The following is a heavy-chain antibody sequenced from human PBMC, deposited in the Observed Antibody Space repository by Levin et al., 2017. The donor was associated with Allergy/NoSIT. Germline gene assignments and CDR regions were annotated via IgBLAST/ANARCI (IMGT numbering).Heavy chain of an antibody. CDR2: ISSSGSTI. D-gene: IGHD3-22*01. V-gene: IGHV3-11*01. CDR1: GFTFSDYY. CDR3: ARGRTFYDSSGYYYGYFDY. Sequence: PGGSLRLSCAASGFTFSDYYMSWIRQAPGKGLEWVSYISSSGSTIYYADSVKGRFTISRDNAKNSLYLQMNSLRAEDTAVYYCARGRTFYDSSGYYYGYFDYWGQGTLVTVSS. J-gene: IGHJ4*02.